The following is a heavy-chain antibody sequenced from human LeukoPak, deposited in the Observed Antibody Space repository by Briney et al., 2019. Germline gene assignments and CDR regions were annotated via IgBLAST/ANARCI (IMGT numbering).Heavy chain of an antibody. J-gene: IGHJ4*02. V-gene: IGHV3-64*01. CDR3: AKEVYGDYDAYNFDY. CDR1: GFTFSSYA. Sequence: PGGSLRLSCAASGFTFSSYAMHWVRQAPGKGLECVSAISSNGGSTYYANSVKGRFTISRDNSKNTLYLQMNSLRAEDTAVYYCAKEVYGDYDAYNFDYWGQGTLVTVSS. CDR2: ISSNGGST. D-gene: IGHD4-17*01.